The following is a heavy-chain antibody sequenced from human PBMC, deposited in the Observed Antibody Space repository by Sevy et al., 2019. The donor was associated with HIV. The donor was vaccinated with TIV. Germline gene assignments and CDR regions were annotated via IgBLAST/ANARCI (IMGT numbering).Heavy chain of an antibody. CDR1: GYTFTSYG. CDR3: ARVDIVVVPAHFDGMDI. CDR2: ISAYNSNT. Sequence: ASVKVSCKASGYTFTSYGISWVRQAPGQGLEWMGWISAYNSNTNYAQKLQGRVTMTTDTSTSTAYMELMSLRSDDTAVYYCARVDIVVVPAHFDGMDIWGQGTTVTVSS. V-gene: IGHV1-18*01. J-gene: IGHJ6*01. D-gene: IGHD2-2*03.